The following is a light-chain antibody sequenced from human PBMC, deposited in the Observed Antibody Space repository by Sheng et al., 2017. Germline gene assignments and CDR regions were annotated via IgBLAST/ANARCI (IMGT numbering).Light chain of an antibody. J-gene: IGKJ2*01. CDR1: QSLNSN. V-gene: IGKV3-15*01. CDR2: GAS. CDR3: QQYNNWPPYT. Sequence: EIVMTQSPATLSVSPGERATLSCRASQSLNSNLAWYQQKPGQAPRLLIYGASTRATGIPARFSGSGSGTEFTLTISSLQSEDSAVYYCQQYNNWPPYTFGQGTKLEIK.